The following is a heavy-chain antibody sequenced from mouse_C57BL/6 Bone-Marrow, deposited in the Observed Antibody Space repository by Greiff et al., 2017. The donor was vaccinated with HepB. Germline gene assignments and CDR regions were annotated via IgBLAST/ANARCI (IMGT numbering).Heavy chain of an antibody. CDR3: ARDLYYGSSYGDYAMDY. CDR2: IDPANGNT. Sequence: VQLQQSVAELVRPGASVKLSCTASGFNIKNTYMHWVKQRPEQGLEWIGRIDPANGNTKYAPKFQGKATITADTSSNTAYLQLSSLTSEDTAIYYCARDLYYGSSYGDYAMDYWGQGTSVTVSS. V-gene: IGHV14-3*01. D-gene: IGHD1-1*01. J-gene: IGHJ4*01. CDR1: GFNIKNTY.